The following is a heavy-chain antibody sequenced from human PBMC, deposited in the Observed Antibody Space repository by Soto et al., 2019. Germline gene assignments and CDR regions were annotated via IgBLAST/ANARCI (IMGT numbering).Heavy chain of an antibody. CDR2: IYYSENT. J-gene: IGHJ2*01. V-gene: IGHV4-59*01. CDR1: GDSITTXY. Sequence: QVQLQESGPALVKTSXTLSLICTVSGDSITTXYWSWLRQPPGKGLEWIGYIYYSENTNYSPSLKSRATISMETSKNQLSLKLTSVTAXDXXXXXXXXXXXXVXXXXXLWXRGTLV. CDR3: XXXXXXVXXXXXL.